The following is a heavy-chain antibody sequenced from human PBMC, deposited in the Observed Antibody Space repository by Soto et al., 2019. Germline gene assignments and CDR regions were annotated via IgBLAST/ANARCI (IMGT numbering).Heavy chain of an antibody. J-gene: IGHJ5*02. CDR1: GGSFNGYY. V-gene: IGHV4-34*01. CDR2: INHTGGT. D-gene: IGHD3-3*01. Sequence: SETLSLTCAVYGGSFNGYYWNWIRQPPGKGLEWIGEINHTGGTHYNPSLKSRVTMSVDTSKNQFSLRLSSVTAADTAIYYCATRITVFGLLIHPFDPWGQGTQVTVS. CDR3: ATRITVFGLLIHPFDP.